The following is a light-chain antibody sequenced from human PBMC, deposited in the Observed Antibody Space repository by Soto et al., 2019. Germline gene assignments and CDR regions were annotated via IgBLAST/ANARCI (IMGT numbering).Light chain of an antibody. CDR3: QAYYSYPRT. Sequence: AIRMTQSPSSLSASTGDRVTITCRVSQGSSSYLAWYQQKPGKAPMLLIYAASTLQSGVPSRLSGSGSGTDFPLTISCLQTEQFATYYGQAYYSYPRTFGQGTKVEIK. CDR2: AAS. V-gene: IGKV1-8*01. J-gene: IGKJ1*01. CDR1: QGSSSY.